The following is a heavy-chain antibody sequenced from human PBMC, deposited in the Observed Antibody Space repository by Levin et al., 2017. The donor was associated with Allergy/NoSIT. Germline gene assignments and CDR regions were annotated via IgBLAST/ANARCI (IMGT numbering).Heavy chain of an antibody. D-gene: IGHD3-22*01. CDR2: VYSSGST. CDR3: AKRDSSGYYVP. CDR1: AGSISGYY. V-gene: IGHV4-59*08. J-gene: IGHJ4*02. Sequence: VSAGSISGYYWSWFRQPPGKGLEWIGYVYSSGSTNYNPSLKSRVIMSIDTSKNQFSLELSSVTAADTAVYYCAKRDSSGYYVPWGQGTLVTVSS.